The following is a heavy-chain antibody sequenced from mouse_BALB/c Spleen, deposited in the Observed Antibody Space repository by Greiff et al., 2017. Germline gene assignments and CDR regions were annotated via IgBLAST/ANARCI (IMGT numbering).Heavy chain of an antibody. CDR1: GYTFTDYE. CDR2: IDPETGGT. J-gene: IGHJ4*01. CDR3: TRNYYGKSTPYAMYY. V-gene: IGHV1-15*01. D-gene: IGHD2-1*01. Sequence: QVQLKQSGAELVRPGASVTLSCKASGYTFTDYEMHWVKQTPVHGLEWIGAIDPETGGTAYNQKFKGKATLTADKSSSTAYMELRSLTSEDSAVYYCTRNYYGKSTPYAMYYWGQGTSVTVSS.